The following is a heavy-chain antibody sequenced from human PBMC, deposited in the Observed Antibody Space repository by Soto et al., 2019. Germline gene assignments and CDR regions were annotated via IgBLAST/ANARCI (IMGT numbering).Heavy chain of an antibody. CDR3: ARGDREDIAVVIGARPGEYGVDV. V-gene: IGHV3-30-3*01. CDR2: ISYDGSNK. CDR1: GFTFRMYA. D-gene: IGHD2-15*01. J-gene: IGHJ6*02. Sequence: PGGSLRLSCAASGFTFRMYAMHWVRQAPGKGLECVAVISYDGSNKFYRDSVKGRFTISRDNSKNTLYLQINSLRYEDTAVYYCARGDREDIAVVIGARPGEYGVDVWGQGTTVTVSS.